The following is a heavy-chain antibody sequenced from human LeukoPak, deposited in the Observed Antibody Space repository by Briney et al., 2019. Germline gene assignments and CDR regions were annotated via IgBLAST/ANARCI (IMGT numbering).Heavy chain of an antibody. J-gene: IGHJ6*03. CDR3: ARVSFRTYYDFWSGSWEVGYYYYMDV. V-gene: IGHV1-2*02. CDR1: GGTFSSYA. CDR2: INPNSGGT. D-gene: IGHD3-3*01. Sequence: ASVKVSCKASGGTFSSYAISRVRQAPGQGLEWMGWINPNSGGTNYAQKFQGRVTMTRDTSISTAYMELSRLRSDDTAVYYCARVSFRTYYDFWSGSWEVGYYYYMDVWGKGTTVTVSS.